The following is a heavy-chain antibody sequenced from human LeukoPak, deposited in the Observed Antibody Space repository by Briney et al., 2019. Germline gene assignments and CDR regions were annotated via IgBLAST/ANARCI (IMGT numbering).Heavy chain of an antibody. D-gene: IGHD2-15*01. CDR1: GFTFSTYE. CDR3: ARDHTLVVFSD. CDR2: ISSSGSTI. V-gene: IGHV3-48*03. J-gene: IGHJ4*02. Sequence: PGGSLRLSCAASGFTFSTYEMTWVRQSPGKGLEWVSYISSSGSTIYYADSVKGRLTISRDNAKNSLYLQMNSLRAEDTAVYYCARDHTLVVFSDWGQGTLVTVSS.